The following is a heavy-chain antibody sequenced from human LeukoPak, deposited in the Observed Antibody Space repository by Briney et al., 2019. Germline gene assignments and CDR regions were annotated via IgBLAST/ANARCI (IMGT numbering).Heavy chain of an antibody. J-gene: IGHJ2*01. CDR3: ARRVMVVAATSWYFDL. D-gene: IGHD2-15*01. CDR1: GYSFTSYW. V-gene: IGHV5-51*01. Sequence: GESLKISCKGSGYSFTSYWIGWVRQMPGKGLEWMGIIYPGDSDTRYSPSFQGQVTISADKSISTAYLQWSSLKASDTAMYYCARRVMVVAATSWYFDLWGRGTMVTVSS. CDR2: IYPGDSDT.